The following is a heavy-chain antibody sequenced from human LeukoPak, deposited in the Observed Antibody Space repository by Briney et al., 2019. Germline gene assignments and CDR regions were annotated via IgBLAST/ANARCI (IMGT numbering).Heavy chain of an antibody. D-gene: IGHD4-17*01. CDR3: AKGVYGDYLSDAFDI. V-gene: IGHV3-23*01. CDR1: GFTFSSYA. CDR2: ISGSGGST. J-gene: IGHJ3*02. Sequence: AGGSLRLSCAASGFTFSSYAMSWVRQAPGKGLEWVSAISGSGGSTYYADSVKGRFTISRDNSKNTLYLQMNSLRAEDTAVYYCAKGVYGDYLSDAFDIWGQGTKVTVSS.